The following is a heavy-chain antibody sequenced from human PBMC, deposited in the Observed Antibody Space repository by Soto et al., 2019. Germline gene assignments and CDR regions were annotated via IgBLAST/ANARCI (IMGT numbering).Heavy chain of an antibody. CDR3: ARERAVLRYFDWPPDP. J-gene: IGHJ5*02. CDR2: IIPILGIA. V-gene: IGHV1-69*04. D-gene: IGHD3-9*01. CDR1: GGTFSSYT. Sequence: GASVKVSCKASGGTFSSYTISWVRQAPGQGLEWMGRIIPILGIANYAQKFQGRVTMTTDTSTSTAYMELRSLRSDDTAVYYCARERAVLRYFDWPPDPWGQGTLVTVSS.